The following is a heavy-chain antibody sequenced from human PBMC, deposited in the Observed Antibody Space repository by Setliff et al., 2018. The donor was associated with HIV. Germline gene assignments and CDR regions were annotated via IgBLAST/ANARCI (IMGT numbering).Heavy chain of an antibody. J-gene: IGHJ4*02. V-gene: IGHV3-30*07. CDR2: MSGDANSR. Sequence: GGSLRLSCAASGFIFSTFPMHWVRQAPGKGLEWVAVMSGDANSRMTYAGSVKGRFTISGDNAKNTLYLQMNSLTSEDTAVYYCARDLNWAFDYWGQGILVTVSS. D-gene: IGHD1-1*01. CDR3: ARDLNWAFDY. CDR1: GFIFSTFP.